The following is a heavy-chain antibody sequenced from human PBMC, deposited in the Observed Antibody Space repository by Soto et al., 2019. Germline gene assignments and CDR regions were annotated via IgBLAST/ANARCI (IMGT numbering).Heavy chain of an antibody. CDR1: GFTFSSYA. J-gene: IGHJ6*02. CDR3: ARELEVYDYYYAMDV. D-gene: IGHD2-8*02. Sequence: WSLRLSCAASGFTFSSYAVHWVRQAPGKGLEWVAVISYDGSNKWYADSVKGRFTMSRDNSKNTLYLQMNSLRAEDTAVYYCARELEVYDYYYAMDVWGQGTTVTVSS. V-gene: IGHV3-30-3*01. CDR2: ISYDGSNK.